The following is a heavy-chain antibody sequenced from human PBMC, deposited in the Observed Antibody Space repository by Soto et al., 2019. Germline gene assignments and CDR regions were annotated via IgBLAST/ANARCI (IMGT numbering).Heavy chain of an antibody. CDR2: ISYDGGTK. CDR3: ARDGEVAVASDYFDY. Sequence: QVQLVESGGGVVQPGRSLRLSCAASGFTFNRYAMHWVRQAPGKGLEWVAVISYDGGTKYYADSVKGRFTISRDNSKDTLYLQMNRLRVEDTAVFYCARDGEVAVASDYFDYWGQGTLVTVSS. J-gene: IGHJ4*02. V-gene: IGHV3-30-3*01. CDR1: GFTFNRYA. D-gene: IGHD6-19*01.